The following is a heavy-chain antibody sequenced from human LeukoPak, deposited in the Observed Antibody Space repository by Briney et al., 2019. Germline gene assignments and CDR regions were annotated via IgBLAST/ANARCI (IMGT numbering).Heavy chain of an antibody. CDR2: IIPIFGTA. CDR3: ARDLTMVRGVIRRGAFDI. D-gene: IGHD3-10*01. V-gene: IGHV1-69*01. J-gene: IGHJ3*02. CDR1: GGTFSSYA. Sequence: SVKVSCKASGGTFSSYAISWVRQAPGQGLEWMGGIIPIFGTANYAQKFQGRVTITADESTSTAYMELSRLRSEDTAVYYCARDLTMVRGVIRRGAFDIWGQGTMVTVSS.